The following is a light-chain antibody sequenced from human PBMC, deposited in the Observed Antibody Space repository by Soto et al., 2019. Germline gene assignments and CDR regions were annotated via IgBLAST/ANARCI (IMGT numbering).Light chain of an antibody. CDR2: QVS. CDR3: QQYSSYSRT. CDR1: QSISNY. Sequence: DIQMTQSPSTLSASVGDRVTITCRASQSISNYLAWYQQKPGKAPKLLMYQVSSLESGVPSRFSGSGSGTEFTLTIRSLQPDDFATYYCQQYSSYSRTFGHGTKVEIK. J-gene: IGKJ1*01. V-gene: IGKV1-5*03.